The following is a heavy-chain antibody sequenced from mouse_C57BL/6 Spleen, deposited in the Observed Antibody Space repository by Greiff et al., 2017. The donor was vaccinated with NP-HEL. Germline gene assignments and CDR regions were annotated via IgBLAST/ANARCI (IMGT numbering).Heavy chain of an antibody. CDR3: AELSFDY. D-gene: IGHD4-1*01. J-gene: IGHJ2*01. CDR1: GYAFSSSW. CDR2: IYPGDGDT. Sequence: VKLQQSGPELVKPGASVKISCKASGYAFSSSWMNWVKQRPGKGLEWIGRIYPGDGDTNYNGKFKGKATLTADKSSSTAYMQLSSLTSEDSAVYFCAELSFDYWGQGTTLTVSS. V-gene: IGHV1-82*01.